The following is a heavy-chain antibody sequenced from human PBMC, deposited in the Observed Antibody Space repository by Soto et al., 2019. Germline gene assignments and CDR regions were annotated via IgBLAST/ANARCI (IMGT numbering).Heavy chain of an antibody. D-gene: IGHD6-6*01. CDR1: GGSFSGYY. CDR2: INHSGST. V-gene: IGHV4-34*01. J-gene: IGHJ4*02. Sequence: SETLSLTCAVYGGSFSGYYWSWIRQPPGKGLEWIGEINHSGSTNYNPSLKSRVTISVDTSKNQFSLKLSSVTAADTAVYYCARVFSSSSGIDSWGQGTLVTVSS. CDR3: ARVFSSSSGIDS.